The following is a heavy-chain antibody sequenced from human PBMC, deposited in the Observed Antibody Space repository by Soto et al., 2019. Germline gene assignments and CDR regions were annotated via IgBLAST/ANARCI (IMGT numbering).Heavy chain of an antibody. CDR2: IYYSGST. D-gene: IGHD6-19*01. V-gene: IGHV4-39*01. CDR1: GGYIRSSSYY. Sequence: SETQSLTCPVSGGYIRSSSYYWGWIRQPPGKGLEWIGSIYYSGSTYYNPSLKSRVTISVDTSKNQFSLKLSSVTAADTAVYYCARHVSGTLYYFDYWGQGTLVTVSS. CDR3: ARHVSGTLYYFDY. J-gene: IGHJ4*02.